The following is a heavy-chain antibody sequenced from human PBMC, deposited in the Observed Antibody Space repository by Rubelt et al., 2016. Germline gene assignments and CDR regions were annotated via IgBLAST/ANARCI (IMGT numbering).Heavy chain of an antibody. V-gene: IGHV3-74*01. D-gene: IGHD3-10*01. CDR1: GFTFSSYW. Sequence: CAASGFTFSSYWMHWVRQAPGKGRVWVSRINSDGSSTSYAESVKGRFTISRDNAKNTLYLQMNSLRAEDTAVYYCARVYGSGSSFYYYYGMDVWGQGTTVTVSS. CDR2: INSDGSST. CDR3: ARVYGSGSSFYYYYGMDV. J-gene: IGHJ6*02.